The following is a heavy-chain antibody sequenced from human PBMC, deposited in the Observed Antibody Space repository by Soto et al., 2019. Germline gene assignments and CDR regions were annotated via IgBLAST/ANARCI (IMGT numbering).Heavy chain of an antibody. J-gene: IGHJ6*03. CDR2: IKSKTDGGTT. CDR1: GFTFSNAW. CDR3: TTVAARYYYYYYMDV. Sequence: GGSLRLSCAASGFTFSNAWMSWVRQAPGKGLEWVGRIKSKTDGGTTDYAAPVKDRFTISRDDSKNTLYLQMNSLKTEDTAVYYCTTVAARYYYYYYMDVWGKGTTVTVSS. D-gene: IGHD6-13*01. V-gene: IGHV3-15*01.